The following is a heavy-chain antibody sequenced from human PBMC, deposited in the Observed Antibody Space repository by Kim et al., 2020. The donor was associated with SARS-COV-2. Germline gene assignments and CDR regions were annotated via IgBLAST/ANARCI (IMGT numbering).Heavy chain of an antibody. CDR2: ISYDGSNN. Sequence: GGSLRLSCAASGFTFSSYGMHWVRQAPGKGLEWVALISYDGSNNYYADSVKGRFTISRDNSKNTLYLQMNSLRAEDTAVYYCARDPPHYYGSGSYPDYWGQGTLVTVSS. J-gene: IGHJ4*02. CDR3: ARDPPHYYGSGSYPDY. D-gene: IGHD3-10*01. V-gene: IGHV3-33*05. CDR1: GFTFSSYG.